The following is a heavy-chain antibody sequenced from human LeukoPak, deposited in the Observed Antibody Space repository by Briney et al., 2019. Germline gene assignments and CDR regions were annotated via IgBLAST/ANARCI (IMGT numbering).Heavy chain of an antibody. V-gene: IGHV3-7*01. CDR3: ARVGGYSGYGGDY. J-gene: IGHJ4*02. CDR2: IKQDGSEK. CDR1: GFTFSSYA. D-gene: IGHD5-12*01. Sequence: GGSLRLSCAASGFTFSSYAMHWVRQAPGKGLEWVANIKQDGSEKYYVDSVKGRFTISRDNAKNSLYLQMNSLRAEDTAVYYCARVGGYSGYGGDYWGQGTLVTVSS.